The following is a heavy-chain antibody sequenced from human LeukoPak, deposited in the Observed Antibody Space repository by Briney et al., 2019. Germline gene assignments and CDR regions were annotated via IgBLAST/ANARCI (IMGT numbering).Heavy chain of an antibody. CDR3: ARDCGGGSCYGPYDAFDI. CDR2: ISSSGSTI. J-gene: IGHJ3*02. D-gene: IGHD2-15*01. CDR1: GFTFSSYE. Sequence: PGGSLRLSCAASGFTFSSYEMNWVRQAPGKGLEWVSYISSSGSTIYYADSVKGRFTISRDNAKNSLYLQMNSLRAEDTADYYCARDCGGGSCYGPYDAFDIWGQGTMVTVSS. V-gene: IGHV3-48*03.